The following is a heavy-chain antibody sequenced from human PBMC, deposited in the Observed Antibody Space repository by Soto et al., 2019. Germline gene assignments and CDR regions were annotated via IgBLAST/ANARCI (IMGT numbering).Heavy chain of an antibody. CDR2: INPSGGST. CDR1: GYTFNSYY. J-gene: IGHJ3*02. CDR3: ARDKSRYDFWSGYRSAFDI. V-gene: IGHV1-46*02. D-gene: IGHD3-3*01. Sequence: QVQLVQSGAEVKKPGASVKVSCKASGYTFNSYYMHWVRQAPGQGLEWTGIINPSGGSTSYAQKFQGRVTMTRDTATSTVYMELSSLRSEDTAVYYCARDKSRYDFWSGYRSAFDIWGQGTMVTVSS.